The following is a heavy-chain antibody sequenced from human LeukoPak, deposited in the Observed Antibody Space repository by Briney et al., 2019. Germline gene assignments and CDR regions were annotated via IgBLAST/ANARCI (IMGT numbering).Heavy chain of an antibody. CDR2: ISGSGRST. CDR1: GFTFSSYA. V-gene: IGHV3-23*01. J-gene: IGHJ3*02. CDR3: AKDVFLYYYDSSGYGAFDI. D-gene: IGHD3-22*01. Sequence: PGESLRLSCAASGFTFSSYAMSWVRQRPGKGLEVVSAISGSGRSTYYANSVKGRFTISRDNSKNTLYLQMNGLRAEDTAVYYCAKDVFLYYYDSSGYGAFDIWGQGTMVTVSS.